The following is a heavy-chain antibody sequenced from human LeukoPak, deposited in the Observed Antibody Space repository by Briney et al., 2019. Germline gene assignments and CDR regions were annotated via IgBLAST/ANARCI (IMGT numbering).Heavy chain of an antibody. D-gene: IGHD1-1*01. CDR3: ARNDGASYYYYYMDV. CDR2: IYYSGST. V-gene: IGHV4-61*05. CDR1: GGSISSSTYY. J-gene: IGHJ6*03. Sequence: SETLSLTCTVSGGSISSSTYYWGWIRQPPGKGLEWIGYIYYSGSTNYNPSLKSRVTISVDTSKNQFSLKLSSVTAADTAVYYCARNDGASYYYYYMDVWGKGTTVTVSS.